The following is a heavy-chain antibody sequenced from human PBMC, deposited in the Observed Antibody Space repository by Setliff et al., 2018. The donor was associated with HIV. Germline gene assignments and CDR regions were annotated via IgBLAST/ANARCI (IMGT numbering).Heavy chain of an antibody. J-gene: IGHJ3*02. Sequence: PSETLSLTCAVSGGSISSGRYSWSWIRQPPGKGLEWIGYMYEGGSTNYNPSLKSRVTISVDMSKNQFSLKLNSLTAADTAVYYCARFSLLYPPPLSSGAFDIWGQGTMVTVSS. CDR3: ARFSLLYPPPLSSGAFDI. CDR1: GGSISSGRYS. V-gene: IGHV4-30-2*01. D-gene: IGHD2-2*01. CDR2: MYEGGST.